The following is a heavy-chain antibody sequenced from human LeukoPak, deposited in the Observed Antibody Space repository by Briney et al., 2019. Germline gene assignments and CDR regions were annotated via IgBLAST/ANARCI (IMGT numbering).Heavy chain of an antibody. V-gene: IGHV4-59*01. CDR2: IYYSGST. CDR1: GGSISSYY. Sequence: KTSETLSLTCTVSGGSISSYYWSWIRQPPGKGLEWIGYIYYSGSTNYNPSLKSRVTISVDTSKNQFSLKLSSVTAVDTAVYYCARASGSYWGRDYYYGMDVWGQGTTVTVSS. CDR3: ARASGSYWGRDYYYGMDV. J-gene: IGHJ6*02. D-gene: IGHD1-26*01.